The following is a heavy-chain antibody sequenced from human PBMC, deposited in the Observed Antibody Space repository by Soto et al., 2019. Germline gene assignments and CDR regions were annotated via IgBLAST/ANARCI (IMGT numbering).Heavy chain of an antibody. V-gene: IGHV4-4*02. CDR2: IYHSGST. J-gene: IGHJ4*02. CDR3: AREVLARVGGDCYFDY. Sequence: SETLSLTCAGSGGSISSSNWWSWVRQPPGKGLEWIGAIYHSGSTNYNPSLKSRVTISVDKSKNQFSLKLSSVTAADTAVYYCAREVLARVGGDCYFDYWGQGTLVTVSS. CDR1: GGSISSSNW. D-gene: IGHD2-21*02.